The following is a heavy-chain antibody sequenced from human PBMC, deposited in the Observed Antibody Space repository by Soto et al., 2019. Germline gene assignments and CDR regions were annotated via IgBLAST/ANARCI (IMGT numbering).Heavy chain of an antibody. J-gene: IGHJ2*01. V-gene: IGHV1-2*04. CDR2: INPNSGGT. CDR1: GYTFTDYY. CDR3: AREIRSGYYKYWYFDL. D-gene: IGHD3-3*01. Sequence: QVQLVQSGAEVKKPGASVKVSCKASGYTFTDYYMHWVRQAPGQGLERMGWINPNSGGTKYAQKFQAWVTMTADTSISTAYLEVSRLRSDHTAVYYCAREIRSGYYKYWYFDLWGRGTLVTVSS.